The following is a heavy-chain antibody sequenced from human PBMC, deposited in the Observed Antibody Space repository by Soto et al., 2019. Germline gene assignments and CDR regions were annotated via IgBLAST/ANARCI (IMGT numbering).Heavy chain of an antibody. D-gene: IGHD6-19*01. Sequence: PGGSLRLSCAASGFTFSSYWMSWVRQAPGKRLEWVANIKKDGSEKYYVDSVKGRFTISRDNAKNSLNLQMNSLRAEDTALYYGARVDGGWYSDWYFDVWGRGTLVTVSS. J-gene: IGHJ2*01. CDR1: GFTFSSYW. CDR2: IKKDGSEK. CDR3: ARVDGGWYSDWYFDV. V-gene: IGHV3-7*03.